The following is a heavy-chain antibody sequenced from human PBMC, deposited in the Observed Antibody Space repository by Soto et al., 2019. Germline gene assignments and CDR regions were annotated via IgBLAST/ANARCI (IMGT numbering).Heavy chain of an antibody. CDR2: IDPGDSDT. D-gene: IGHD3-3*01. CDR1: GYSFTSYW. CDR3: SRQQRSSYFWSCYRDYYYYGMDV. V-gene: IGHV5-51*01. Sequence: PGESLKISCKGSGYSFTSYWIGWVRQMPGKGLEWMGIIDPGDSDTRYSPSFQGQVTISADKSISTAYLQWSSLKASDTAMYYCSRQQRSSYFWSCYRDYYYYGMDVWGQGTTVTVSS. J-gene: IGHJ6*02.